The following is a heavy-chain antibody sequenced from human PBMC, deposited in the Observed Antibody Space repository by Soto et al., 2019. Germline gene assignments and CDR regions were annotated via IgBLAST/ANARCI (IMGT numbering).Heavy chain of an antibody. CDR3: ARGILRAHCIDP. CDR1: GGSISSSSYY. D-gene: IGHD1-20*01. CDR2: IYYSGST. Sequence: SETLSFTCTVSGGSISSSSYYWGWIRQPPGKGLEWIGSIYYSGSTYYNPSLKSRVTISVDTSKNQFSLKLSSVTAADTAVYYCARGILRAHCIDPWGQATLVTVSS. J-gene: IGHJ5*02. V-gene: IGHV4-39*01.